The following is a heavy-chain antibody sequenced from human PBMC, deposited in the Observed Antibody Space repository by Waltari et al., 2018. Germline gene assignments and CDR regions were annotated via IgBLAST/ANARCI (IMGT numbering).Heavy chain of an antibody. CDR3: ARGGGRGGSFSFHMDV. J-gene: IGHJ6*03. V-gene: IGHV1-69*12. CDR2: IIPMFGRT. D-gene: IGHD3-10*01. Sequence: QVQLVQSGAEVKKPGSSVKVSCKASGGSFGSYAISWVRQAAGQGLEWMGGIIPMFGRTNYPQNFQDRVKITADESTSIAYMELSGLRFDDTAVYFCARGGGRGGSFSFHMDVWGKGTTVTISS. CDR1: GGSFGSYA.